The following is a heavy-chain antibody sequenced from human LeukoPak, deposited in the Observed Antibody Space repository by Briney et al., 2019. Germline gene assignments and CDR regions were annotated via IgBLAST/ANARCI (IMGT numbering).Heavy chain of an antibody. V-gene: IGHV4-59*01. CDR2: IYYSGST. CDR1: GGSISSYY. Sequence: SETLSLTCTVSGGSISSYYWSWIRQPPGKGLEWIGYIYYSGSTNYNPSLKSRVTISVDTSKNQFSLKLSSVAAADTAVYYCARSRAPDYYGMDVWGLGTTVTVSS. CDR3: ARSRAPDYYGMDV. J-gene: IGHJ6*02.